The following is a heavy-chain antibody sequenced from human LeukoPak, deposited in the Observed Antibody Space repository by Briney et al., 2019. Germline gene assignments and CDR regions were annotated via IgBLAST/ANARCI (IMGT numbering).Heavy chain of an antibody. D-gene: IGHD2-15*01. CDR2: ISANGFTT. CDR3: AKRGDIGYCSGGSCFSHNWFDP. V-gene: IGHV3-23*01. J-gene: IGHJ5*02. Sequence: GGSLRLSCAASGFTFRSNAMTWVRQTPGKGLEWVSTISANGFTTYYADSVRGRFTISRDNSKDTLYLQIDSLSAEDTAIYYCAKRGDIGYCSGGSCFSHNWFDPWGQGTLVTVSS. CDR1: GFTFRSNA.